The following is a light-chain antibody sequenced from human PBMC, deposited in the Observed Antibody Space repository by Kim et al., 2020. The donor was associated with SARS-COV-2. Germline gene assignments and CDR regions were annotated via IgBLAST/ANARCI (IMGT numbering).Light chain of an antibody. V-gene: IGKV3-15*01. CDR3: QQYNNWPPAT. CDR2: DAS. Sequence: VSPGEGATLSCRASQSVSTKVAWYQQKPGQAPRLLIYDASMRATGIPARFSGSGSRTEFTLTISSLQSEDFAVYFCQQYNNWPPATFGQGTRLEIK. J-gene: IGKJ2*01. CDR1: QSVSTK.